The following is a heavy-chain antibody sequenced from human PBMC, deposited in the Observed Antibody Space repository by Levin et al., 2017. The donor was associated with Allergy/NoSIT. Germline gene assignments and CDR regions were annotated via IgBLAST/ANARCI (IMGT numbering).Heavy chain of an antibody. J-gene: IGHJ6*03. D-gene: IGHD3-10*01. Sequence: GGSLRLSCAASGFTFSRYAMHWVRQAPGKGLEGVSLTSYDGINEYYADSVKGRFTISRDNSKNTLSLEMNSLRAEDTAVYYCVKGVQRLWFGENDFYYYMDVWGKGTTVTVSS. CDR1: GFTFSRYA. CDR2: TSYDGINE. V-gene: IGHV3-30*04. CDR3: VKGVQRLWFGENDFYYYMDV.